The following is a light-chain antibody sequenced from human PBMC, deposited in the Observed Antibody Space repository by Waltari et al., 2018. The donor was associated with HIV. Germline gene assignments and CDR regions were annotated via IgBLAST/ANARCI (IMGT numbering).Light chain of an antibody. Sequence: QPVLTQPPSVSGHPGPRVTIPCTRSSSNIGATYDVPWYQQLPGTAPKLLIYANNNRPSGVPDRFSGSKSGTSASLAITGLQAEDEADYYCQSYDSTLRVVFGGGTKLTVL. J-gene: IGLJ2*01. CDR2: ANN. CDR3: QSYDSTLRVV. CDR1: SSNIGATYD. V-gene: IGLV1-40*01.